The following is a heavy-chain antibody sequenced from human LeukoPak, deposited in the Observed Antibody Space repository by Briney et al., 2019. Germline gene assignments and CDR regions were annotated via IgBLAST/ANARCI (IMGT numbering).Heavy chain of an antibody. CDR1: GGSFSGYY. Sequence: SETLFLTCAVYGGSFSGYYWSWIRQPPGKGLEWIGEINHSGSTNYNPSLKSRVTISVDTSKNQFSLKLSSVTAADTAVYYCARGPRSSRFDYWGQGTLVTVSS. D-gene: IGHD2-15*01. V-gene: IGHV4-34*01. J-gene: IGHJ4*02. CDR3: ARGPRSSRFDY. CDR2: INHSGST.